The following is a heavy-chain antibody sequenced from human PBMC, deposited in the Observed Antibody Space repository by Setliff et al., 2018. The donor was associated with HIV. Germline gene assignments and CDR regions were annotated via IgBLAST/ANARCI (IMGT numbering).Heavy chain of an antibody. Sequence: SETLSLTCSVSGGSFSGYYWSWIRQPPGKGLEWIGYIYVYNSERTNYNPSLTSRVTISVDTSRNQFSLNLNSVTATDTAVYYCAKRTFGSGRLDPWGQGTLVTVSS. D-gene: IGHD3-16*01. CDR2: IYVYNSERT. J-gene: IGHJ5*02. V-gene: IGHV4-59*08. CDR1: GGSFSGYY. CDR3: AKRTFGSGRLDP.